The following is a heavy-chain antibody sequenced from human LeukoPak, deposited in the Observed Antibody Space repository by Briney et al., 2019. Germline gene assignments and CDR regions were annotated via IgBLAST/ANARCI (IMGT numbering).Heavy chain of an antibody. J-gene: IGHJ4*02. V-gene: IGHV3-30*18. Sequence: GGSLRLSCAASGFTFSSSGMHWVRQAPGKGLEWVAVVSYDGRNKYYADSVKGRFTISRDNSKNTLYMQMNSLRAEDTAVYYCAKQLGYCSDGSCYFPYWGQGTLVTVSS. D-gene: IGHD2-15*01. CDR3: AKQLGYCSDGSCYFPY. CDR2: VSYDGRNK. CDR1: GFTFSSSG.